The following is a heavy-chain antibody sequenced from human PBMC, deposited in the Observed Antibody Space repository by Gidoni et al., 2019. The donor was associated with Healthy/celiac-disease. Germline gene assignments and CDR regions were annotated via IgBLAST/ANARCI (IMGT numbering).Heavy chain of an antibody. CDR3: ATPLYNWMGPYFDY. D-gene: IGHD1-20*01. CDR1: GGSISSSSYY. V-gene: IGHV4-39*01. J-gene: IGHJ4*02. Sequence: QLQLQESGPGLVKPSETLSLTCTVSGGSISSSSYYWGWIRQPPGKGLEWIGSIYYSGSTYYNPSLKSRVTISVDTSKNQFSLKLSSVTAADTAVYYCATPLYNWMGPYFDYWGQGTLVTVSS. CDR2: IYYSGST.